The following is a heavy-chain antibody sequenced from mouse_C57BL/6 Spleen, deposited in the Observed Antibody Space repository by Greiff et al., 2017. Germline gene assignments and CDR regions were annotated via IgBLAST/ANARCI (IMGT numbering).Heavy chain of an antibody. CDR3: ARGVTYFDY. CDR2: INYDGSST. Sequence: EVMLVESEGGLVQPGSSMKLSCTASGFTFSDYYMAWVRQVPEKGLEWVANINYDGSSTYYLDSLKSRFIISRDNAKNILYLQMSSLKSEDTATYYCARGVTYFDYWGQSTTLTVSS. CDR1: GFTFSDYY. J-gene: IGHJ2*01. D-gene: IGHD2-2*01. V-gene: IGHV5-16*01.